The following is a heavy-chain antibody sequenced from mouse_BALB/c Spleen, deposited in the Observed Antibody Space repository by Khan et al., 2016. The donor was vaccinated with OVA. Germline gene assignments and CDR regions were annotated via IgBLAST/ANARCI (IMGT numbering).Heavy chain of an antibody. V-gene: IGHV5-6-3*01. CDR3: ARMAKTIN. CDR1: GFTFSSYG. Sequence: EVQRVESGGSLVQPGGSLKLSCAASGFTFSSYGMSWVRQTPDKRLELVATINSNGGRTYYPDSVKGRFTIYRANDKNTLYLQMSGLKYEDTAMYDCARMAKTINCGQGTTLTVSS. CDR2: INSNGGRT. J-gene: IGHJ2*01.